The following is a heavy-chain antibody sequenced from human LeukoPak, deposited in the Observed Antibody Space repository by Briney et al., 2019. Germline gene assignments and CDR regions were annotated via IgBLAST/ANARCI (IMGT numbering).Heavy chain of an antibody. J-gene: IGHJ5*02. D-gene: IGHD1-14*01. CDR3: ARDINNLSGFDP. V-gene: IGHV1-69*13. CDR2: IIPIFGTA. CDR1: GGTFISYA. Sequence: SVKVSCKASGGTFISYAISWVRQAPGQGLEWMGGIIPIFGTANYAQKFQGRVTITADESTSTAYMELSSLRSEDTAVYYCARDINNLSGFDPWGQGTLVTVSS.